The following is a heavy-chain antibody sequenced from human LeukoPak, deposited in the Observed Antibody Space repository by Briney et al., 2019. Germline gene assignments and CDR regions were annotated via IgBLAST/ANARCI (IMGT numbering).Heavy chain of an antibody. V-gene: IGHV1-2*02. CDR2: INPNSGGT. CDR3: ARGVLFRGEYYFDY. J-gene: IGHJ4*02. Sequence: ASVKVSCKASGYTFTSYDINWVRQAPGQGLEWMGWINPNSGGTNYAQKFQGRVTMTRDTSISTAYMELSRLRSDDTAVYYCARGVLFRGEYYFDYWGQGTLVTVSS. D-gene: IGHD3-16*01. CDR1: GYTFTSYD.